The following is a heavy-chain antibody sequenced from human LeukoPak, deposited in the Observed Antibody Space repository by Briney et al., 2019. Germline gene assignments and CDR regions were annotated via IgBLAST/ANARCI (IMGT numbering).Heavy chain of an antibody. CDR3: ARDGGYCDASCYGIDY. CDR2: IKQDGSEK. CDR1: GFTFSSYW. J-gene: IGHJ4*02. Sequence: PGGSLRLSCAASGFTFSSYWMSWVRQAPGKGLEWVANIKQDGSEKYYVDSVKGRFTISRDNAKNSLFLQINSLRAEDTAVYYCARDGGYCDASCYGIDYRGQGTLVTVSS. V-gene: IGHV3-7*01. D-gene: IGHD2-15*01.